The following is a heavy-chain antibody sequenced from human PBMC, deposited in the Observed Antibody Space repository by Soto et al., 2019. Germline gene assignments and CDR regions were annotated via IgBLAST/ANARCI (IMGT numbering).Heavy chain of an antibody. CDR2: ISSANSAI. J-gene: IGHJ4*02. CDR3: ARVGWELTFDY. Sequence: EVQLVESGGGLVQPEGSLRLSCATSGFTFIGYTLSWVRQAPGKGLELVSYISSANSAIYYADSVKGRSEISRDNAKTSMFLQLHSLRAEDTAIYYCARVGWELTFDYWGQGAQVTVSS. V-gene: IGHV3-48*01. CDR1: GFTFIGYT. D-gene: IGHD1-7*01.